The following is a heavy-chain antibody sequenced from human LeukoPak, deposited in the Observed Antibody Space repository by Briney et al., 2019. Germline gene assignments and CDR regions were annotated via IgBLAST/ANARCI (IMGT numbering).Heavy chain of an antibody. CDR2: INPNSGGT. Sequence: GASVKVSCKASGYTFTGYYMHWVRQAPGQGLEWMGWINPNSGGTNYAQKFQGRVTMTRDTSISTAYMELSRLRSDDTAVYYCARVHLSPYYYYYYMDVWGKGTTVTVSS. CDR1: GYTFTGYY. V-gene: IGHV1-2*02. CDR3: ARVHLSPYYYYYYMDV. D-gene: IGHD3-16*01. J-gene: IGHJ6*03.